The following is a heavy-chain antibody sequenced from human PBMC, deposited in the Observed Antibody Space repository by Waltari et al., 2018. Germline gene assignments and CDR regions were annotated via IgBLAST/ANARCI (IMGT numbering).Heavy chain of an antibody. CDR3: ATILDWTSCDN. Sequence: EVQLVESGGGLVQPGGSLRLTCAASGLTFSGLWMSWVRQAPGKGVEWVANIKQEGSEKYYVGSVNGRVSISRDNSKNSLFLQMNSLRAEDTAGYYCATILDWTSCDNWGQGTLVTVSS. CDR2: IKQEGSEK. D-gene: IGHD2-8*02. CDR1: GLTFSGLW. J-gene: IGHJ4*02. V-gene: IGHV3-7*01.